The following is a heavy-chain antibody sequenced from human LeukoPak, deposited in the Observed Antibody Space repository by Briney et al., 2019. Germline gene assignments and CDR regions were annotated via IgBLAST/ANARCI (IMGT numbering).Heavy chain of an antibody. CDR2: INHSGST. V-gene: IGHV4-34*01. Sequence: DPSETLSLTCAVYGGSFSGYYWSWIRQPPGKGLEWIGEINHSGSTNYNPSLKGRVTISVDTSKNQFSLKLSSVTAADTAVYYCARGIPLWYYFDYWGQGTLVTVSS. CDR3: ARGIPLWYYFDY. J-gene: IGHJ4*02. D-gene: IGHD3-10*01. CDR1: GGSFSGYY.